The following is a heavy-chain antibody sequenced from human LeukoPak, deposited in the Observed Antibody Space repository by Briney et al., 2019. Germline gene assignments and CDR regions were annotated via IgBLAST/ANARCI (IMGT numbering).Heavy chain of an antibody. J-gene: IGHJ4*02. D-gene: IGHD3-10*01. Sequence: GASVKVSCKASGYTFTSYGISWVRPAPGQGREWMGWISAYNGNTNYAQKLQGRVTMTTDTSTSTAYMELRSLRSDDTAVYYCARGRLLWFGELLGDLDYWGQGTLVTVSS. CDR2: ISAYNGNT. CDR3: ARGRLLWFGELLGDLDY. V-gene: IGHV1-18*01. CDR1: GYTFTSYG.